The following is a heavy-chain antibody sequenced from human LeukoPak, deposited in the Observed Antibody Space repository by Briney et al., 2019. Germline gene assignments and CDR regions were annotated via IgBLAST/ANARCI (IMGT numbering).Heavy chain of an antibody. CDR1: GFTFNTYI. Sequence: GGSLRLSCAASGFTFNTYIMTWVRQAPGKGLEWVSSITGRSSSIYYADSVKGRFTISRDNAKNSLYLHMNSLRAEDTAVYYCARSSPNCSNTSCYSEVWFDPWGQGTLVTVSS. CDR2: ITGRSSSI. D-gene: IGHD2-2*01. J-gene: IGHJ5*02. V-gene: IGHV3-21*01. CDR3: ARSSPNCSNTSCYSEVWFDP.